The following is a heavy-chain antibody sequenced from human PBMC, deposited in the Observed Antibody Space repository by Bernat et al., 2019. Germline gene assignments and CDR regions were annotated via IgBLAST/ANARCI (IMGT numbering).Heavy chain of an antibody. Sequence: QVQLQESGPGLVKPSETLSLTCAVSGYSISSGYYWGCIRQPPGKGLEWIGSIYHSGSTYYNPSLKSRVTISVDTSKNQFSLKLSSVTAADTAVYYCARGGDYLWGPTNWFDPWGQGTLVTVSS. CDR3: ARGGDYLWGPTNWFDP. V-gene: IGHV4-38-2*01. CDR2: IYHSGST. CDR1: GYSISSGYY. D-gene: IGHD4-17*01. J-gene: IGHJ5*02.